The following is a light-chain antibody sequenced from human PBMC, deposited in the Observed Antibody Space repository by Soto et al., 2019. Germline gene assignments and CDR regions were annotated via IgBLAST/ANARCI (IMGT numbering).Light chain of an antibody. V-gene: IGKV3-11*01. CDR1: QSVSIY. J-gene: IGKJ5*01. Sequence: EIVLTQSPATLSLSPGERATLSCRASQSVSIYLAWYQQKPGQAPRLLIYDASNRATGIPARFSGSGSGTDFTITISTLEPEDFAIYYCQQRSSWPPITFGQGTRLEIK. CDR3: QQRSSWPPIT. CDR2: DAS.